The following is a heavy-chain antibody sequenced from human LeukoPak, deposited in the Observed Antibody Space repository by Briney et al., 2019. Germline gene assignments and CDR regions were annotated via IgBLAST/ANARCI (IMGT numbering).Heavy chain of an antibody. J-gene: IGHJ6*02. D-gene: IGHD2-15*01. Sequence: SGGSLRLSCAASGFTFSSYGMHWVRQAPGKGLEWVAVISYDGSNKYYADSVKGRFTISRDNRKNLLHLQMDSLRPDDSAVYYCVKDLGSAITSALALDVWGQGTTVTVSS. CDR3: VKDLGSAITSALALDV. CDR1: GFTFSSYG. V-gene: IGHV3-30*18. CDR2: ISYDGSNK.